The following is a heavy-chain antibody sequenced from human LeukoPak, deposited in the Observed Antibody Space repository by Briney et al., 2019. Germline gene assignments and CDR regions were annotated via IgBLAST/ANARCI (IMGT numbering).Heavy chain of an antibody. J-gene: IGHJ4*02. V-gene: IGHV3-74*01. CDR2: INSDGSST. CDR3: ARDRGGYGPTTTDY. Sequence: GGSLRLSCAASGLSFSSYWMHWVRQAPGKGLVWVSRINSDGSSTKYADSVKGRVTISRDNAKNTVYLQMHSLRAEDTAVYYCARDRGGYGPTTTDYWGQGTLVTISS. D-gene: IGHD5-18*01. CDR1: GLSFSSYW.